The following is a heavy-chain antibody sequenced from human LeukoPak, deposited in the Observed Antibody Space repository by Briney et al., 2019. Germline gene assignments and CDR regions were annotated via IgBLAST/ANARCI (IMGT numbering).Heavy chain of an antibody. D-gene: IGHD3-22*01. CDR3: AREGYYGSSGYLGVFDY. CDR2: ISSSGSSK. CDR1: GFTFSSYE. J-gene: IGHJ4*02. Sequence: PGGSLRLSCAASGFTFSSYEMNWVRQAPGKGLEWVSHISSSGSSKNYADSVKGRFTISRDNAKNSLYLQMNSLRAEDTAVYYCAREGYYGSSGYLGVFDYWGQGTLVTVSS. V-gene: IGHV3-48*03.